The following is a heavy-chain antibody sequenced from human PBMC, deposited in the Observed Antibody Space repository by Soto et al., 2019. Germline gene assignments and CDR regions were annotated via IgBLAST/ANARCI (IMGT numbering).Heavy chain of an antibody. D-gene: IGHD1-26*01. J-gene: IGHJ4*02. CDR1: GFTLNRYV. V-gene: IGHV3-23*01. Sequence: GGSLRLSCAASGFTLNRYVMTWVRQPPGKGLEWVSSIGTSAENTYYADSVKGRFTISRDNSKNTLYLQMNSLRAEDTAVYYCATCIEGTNSPFDYWGQGTLVTVSS. CDR2: IGTSAENT. CDR3: ATCIEGTNSPFDY.